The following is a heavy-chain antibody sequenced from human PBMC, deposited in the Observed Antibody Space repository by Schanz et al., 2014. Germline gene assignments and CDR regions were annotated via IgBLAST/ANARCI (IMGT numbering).Heavy chain of an antibody. J-gene: IGHJ3*02. V-gene: IGHV3-74*01. D-gene: IGHD4-17*01. CDR2: INSVGSNT. CDR3: ARKMKLGDYGGKGHDSLDI. CDR1: GFTFSSYW. Sequence: EVQLVESGGGLVQPGGSLRLSCAASGFTFSSYWMHWVRQVPGKGLVWVARINSVGSNTDYADSVTGRFTISRDNAKNTLYLQMNTLRAEDTAVYYCARKMKLGDYGGKGHDSLDIWGQGTMVTVAS.